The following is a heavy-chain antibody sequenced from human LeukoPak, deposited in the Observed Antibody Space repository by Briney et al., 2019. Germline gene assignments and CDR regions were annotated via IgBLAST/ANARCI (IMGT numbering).Heavy chain of an antibody. Sequence: ASVKVSCKASGYTFTSYGISWVRQAPGQGLEWMGWISAYNGNTNYAQNLQGRVTMTTDTSTTTAYMELRSLRSDDTAVYYCARCWYRASEYYFDYWGQGTLVTVSS. CDR2: ISAYNGNT. J-gene: IGHJ4*02. D-gene: IGHD6-13*01. CDR3: ARCWYRASEYYFDY. V-gene: IGHV1-18*01. CDR1: GYTFTSYG.